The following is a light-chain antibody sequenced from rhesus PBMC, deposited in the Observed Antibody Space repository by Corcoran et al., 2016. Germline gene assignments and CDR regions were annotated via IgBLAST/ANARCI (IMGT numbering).Light chain of an antibody. CDR2: GAS. J-gene: IGKJ2*01. Sequence: EIVMTQSPATLSLSPGERATLSCRASQSVSSSLAWYQQRPGQAPRLLIYGASSRATGIPDRFSGSGAGTDFPRTISSLEPEDVAVYYCLQHSNWPMYSFGQGTKVEIK. V-gene: IGKV3-24*01. CDR1: QSVSSS. CDR3: LQHSNWPMYS.